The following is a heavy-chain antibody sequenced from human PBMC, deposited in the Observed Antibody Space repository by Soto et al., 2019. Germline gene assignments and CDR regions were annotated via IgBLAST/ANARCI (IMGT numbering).Heavy chain of an antibody. CDR2: VSLDSDSI. CDR1: GSDFSTYS. CDR3: ARLYYDYV. D-gene: IGHD3-3*01. Sequence: LRLSFRASGSDFSTYSMNWVRQAPGQGLEWIAYVSLDSDSIQYADSVKGRFTISRDDAENSLYLQMDSLRDEDTATYYCARLYYDYVWGQGTTVTVSS. V-gene: IGHV3-48*02. J-gene: IGHJ6*02.